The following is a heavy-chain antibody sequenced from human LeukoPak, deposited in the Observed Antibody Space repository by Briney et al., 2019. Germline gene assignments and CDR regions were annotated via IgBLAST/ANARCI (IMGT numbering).Heavy chain of an antibody. CDR3: ARELIAVAGTGGIRY. Sequence: GASVKVSCKXSGYTFTSYGISWVRQSPGQGLEWMGWISAYNGNTNYAQKLQGRVTMTTDTSTSTAYMELRSLRSDDTAVYYCARELIAVAGTGGIRYWGQGTLVTVSS. D-gene: IGHD6-19*01. V-gene: IGHV1-18*01. J-gene: IGHJ4*02. CDR1: GYTFTSYG. CDR2: ISAYNGNT.